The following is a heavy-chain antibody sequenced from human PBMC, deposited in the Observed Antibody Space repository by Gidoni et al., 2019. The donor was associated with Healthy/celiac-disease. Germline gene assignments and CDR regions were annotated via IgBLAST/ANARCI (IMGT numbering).Heavy chain of an antibody. CDR1: GGTFSSYA. J-gene: IGHJ4*02. V-gene: IGHV1-69*01. Sequence: QVQLVQSGAEVKKPGSSVTVSCKASGGTFSSYAISWVRQAPGQGLEWMGGIIPIFVTANSAQKFQGRVTITADESTSTAYMELSSLRSEDTAVYYCARDGRGCSGGSCYLDYWGQGTLVTVSS. D-gene: IGHD2-15*01. CDR3: ARDGRGCSGGSCYLDY. CDR2: IIPIFVTA.